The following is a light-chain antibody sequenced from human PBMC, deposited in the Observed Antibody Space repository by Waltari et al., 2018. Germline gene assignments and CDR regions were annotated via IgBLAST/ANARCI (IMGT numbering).Light chain of an antibody. Sequence: DIMMTQSPDSLVVSLGERATINCKSSRNLLYSPNNKDFLAWYQQKPGQPPKLLIYWASTRESGVPDRFTGSGSGTDFSLTISSLQAEDVAVYYCQQYYDTPYTFGQGTKLEIK. CDR2: WAS. CDR1: RNLLYSPNNKDF. CDR3: QQYYDTPYT. V-gene: IGKV4-1*01. J-gene: IGKJ2*01.